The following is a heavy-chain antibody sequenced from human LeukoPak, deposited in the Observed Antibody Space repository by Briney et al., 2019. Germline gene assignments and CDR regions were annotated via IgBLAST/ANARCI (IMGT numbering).Heavy chain of an antibody. Sequence: ASVKVSCKASGYTFTSYDINWVRQATGQGLEWMGWMNPNSGNTGYAQKFQGRVTMTRNTSISTAYMELRSLRSDDTAVYYCQAHGGYCSSTSCYTSRGYFDYWGQGTLVTVSS. CDR3: QAHGGYCSSTSCYTSRGYFDY. D-gene: IGHD2-2*02. CDR2: MNPNSGNT. V-gene: IGHV1-8*01. CDR1: GYTFTSYD. J-gene: IGHJ4*02.